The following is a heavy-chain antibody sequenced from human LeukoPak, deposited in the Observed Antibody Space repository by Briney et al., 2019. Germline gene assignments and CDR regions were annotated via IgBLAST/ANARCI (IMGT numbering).Heavy chain of an antibody. J-gene: IGHJ4*02. D-gene: IGHD2-15*01. CDR1: GFTVSSNF. V-gene: IGHV3-66*01. CDR3: ARDLGYCSGSTCYVGYFDY. CDR2: IYSDGST. Sequence: GGSLRLSCAASGFTVSSNFMNWVRQAPGKGLEWVSLIYSDGSTYYADSVKGRFTISRDNSKNTLYLQMNSLRAEDTAVYYCARDLGYCSGSTCYVGYFDYWGQGTQVTVSS.